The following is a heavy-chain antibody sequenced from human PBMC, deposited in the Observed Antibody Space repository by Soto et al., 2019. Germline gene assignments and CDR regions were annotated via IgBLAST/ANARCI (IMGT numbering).Heavy chain of an antibody. Sequence: NPSETLSLTCIVSGGSINGYYWSWIRQPPGKGLEWIGYIFYGGSSRQNPSLNSRVTVSADTSKNEFSLRLTSVTAADTAVYYCARSGNSNGLVFDYWGQGALVTVSS. CDR1: GGSINGYY. CDR2: IFYGGSS. CDR3: ARSGNSNGLVFDY. V-gene: IGHV4-59*01. J-gene: IGHJ4*02. D-gene: IGHD6-19*01.